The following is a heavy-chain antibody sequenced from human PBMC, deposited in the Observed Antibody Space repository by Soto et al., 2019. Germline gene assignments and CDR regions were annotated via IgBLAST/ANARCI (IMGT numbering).Heavy chain of an antibody. J-gene: IGHJ5*02. D-gene: IGHD2-8*01. CDR2: ISYDGSNK. CDR1: GFTFIDFS. CDR3: AKNLVSHPSGYNWFDP. V-gene: IGHV3-30*18. Sequence: GGSLRLSCVASGFTFIDFSMNWVRQAPGKGLEWVAVISYDGSNKYYADSVKGRFTISRDNSKNTLFLQMNSLRAEDTAVYYCAKNLVSHPSGYNWFDPWGQGTLVTVSS.